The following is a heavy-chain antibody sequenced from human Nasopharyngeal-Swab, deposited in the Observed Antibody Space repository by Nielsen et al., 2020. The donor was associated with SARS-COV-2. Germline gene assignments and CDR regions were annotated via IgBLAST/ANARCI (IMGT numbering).Heavy chain of an antibody. Sequence: SVKVSCKASGGTFSSYAISWVRQAPGQGLEWMGGIIPIFGTANYAQKFQGRVTITADESTSTAYMELSSLRSEDTAVYYCAREPTYYYDSSGTPYYYYMDVWGKGTTVTVSS. V-gene: IGHV1-69*13. CDR3: AREPTYYYDSSGTPYYYYMDV. CDR1: GGTFSSYA. CDR2: IIPIFGTA. J-gene: IGHJ6*03. D-gene: IGHD3-22*01.